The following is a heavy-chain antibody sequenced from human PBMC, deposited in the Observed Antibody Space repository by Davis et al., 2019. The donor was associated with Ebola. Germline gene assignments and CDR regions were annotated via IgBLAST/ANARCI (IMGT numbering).Heavy chain of an antibody. CDR1: GYSFTGYY. J-gene: IGHJ4*02. D-gene: IGHD1-14*01. CDR2: IGPNRLIT. Sequence: ASVKVSCKASGYSFTGYYIHWVRQAPGQGLEWMGWIGPNRLITNYAKKFQGRVTMTRDTSISTAYLELSRLRSDDTAVYYCARGTILTFDYWGQGTLVTVSS. CDR3: ARGTILTFDY. V-gene: IGHV1-2*02.